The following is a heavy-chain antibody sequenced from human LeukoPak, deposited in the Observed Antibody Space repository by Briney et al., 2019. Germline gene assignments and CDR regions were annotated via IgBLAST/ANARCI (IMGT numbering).Heavy chain of an antibody. Sequence: ASVKVSCKASGYTFTSYGISWVRQAPGQGLEWMGLISAYNGNTNYAQKLQGRVTMTTDTSTSTAYMELRSLRSDDTAVYYCARDRRTVTTYYYYYMDVWGKGTTVTVSS. D-gene: IGHD4-11*01. J-gene: IGHJ6*03. CDR3: ARDRRTVTTYYYYYMDV. CDR2: ISAYNGNT. V-gene: IGHV1-18*01. CDR1: GYTFTSYG.